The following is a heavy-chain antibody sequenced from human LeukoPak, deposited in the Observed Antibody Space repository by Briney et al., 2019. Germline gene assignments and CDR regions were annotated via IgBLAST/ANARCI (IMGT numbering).Heavy chain of an antibody. D-gene: IGHD6-13*01. CDR1: GFTFSSYA. V-gene: IGHV3-9*01. J-gene: IGHJ4*02. Sequence: GRSLRLSCAASGFTFSSYAMHWVRQAPGKGLEWVSGISWNSGHKGYADSVKGRFTISRDNAKNSLYLQMNSLRAEDTALYYCARRRLAAAGSRFYFDYWGQGTLVTVSS. CDR2: ISWNSGHK. CDR3: ARRRLAAAGSRFYFDY.